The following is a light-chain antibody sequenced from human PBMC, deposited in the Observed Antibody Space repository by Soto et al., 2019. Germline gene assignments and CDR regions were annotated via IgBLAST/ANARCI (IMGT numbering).Light chain of an antibody. Sequence: DIQMTQSPISLSASVGDRVTITCRTSQSIGIYLNWYQQKLGKAPKLLIYTASNLQSGVPSRFSGGGSGTEFTLTIESLQPEDFATYYCQQSFNTVAFGPGTKVDIK. CDR3: QQSFNTVA. CDR1: QSIGIY. V-gene: IGKV1-39*01. J-gene: IGKJ3*01. CDR2: TAS.